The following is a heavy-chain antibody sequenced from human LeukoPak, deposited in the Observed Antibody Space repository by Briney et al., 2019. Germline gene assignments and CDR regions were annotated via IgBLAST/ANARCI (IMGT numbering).Heavy chain of an antibody. CDR3: ARDCPFCGYGIEY. J-gene: IGHJ4*02. V-gene: IGHV3-48*01. CDR1: GFTFSSYS. CDR2: ISSSSSTI. Sequence: GGSLRLSCAASGFTFSSYSMNWVRQAPGKGLEWVSYISSSSSTIYYADSVKGRFTISRDNAKNSLYLQMNSLRAEDTAVYYCARDCPFCGYGIEYWGQGTLVTVSS. D-gene: IGHD5-18*01.